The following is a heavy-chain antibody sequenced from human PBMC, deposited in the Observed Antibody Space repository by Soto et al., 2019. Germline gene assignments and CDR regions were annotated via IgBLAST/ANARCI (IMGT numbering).Heavy chain of an antibody. D-gene: IGHD6-19*01. J-gene: IGHJ4*02. V-gene: IGHV2-26*01. CDR3: ARTGLYSSAWAVDY. CDR2: IFSNDEK. Sequence: DLEWLAHIFSNDEKSYSTSLKSRLTISKDTSKSQVVLTMTNMDPVDTATYYCARTGLYSSAWAVDYWGQGTLVTVSS.